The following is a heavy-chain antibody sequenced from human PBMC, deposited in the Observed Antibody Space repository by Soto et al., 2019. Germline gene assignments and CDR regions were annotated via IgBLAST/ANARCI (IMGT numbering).Heavy chain of an antibody. CDR2: IDQGGGEK. J-gene: IGHJ5*02. CDR1: GFTFTNYW. V-gene: IGHV3-7*05. D-gene: IGHD3-10*01. CDR3: ARGGNWFDP. Sequence: EVQLVESGGALVQPGGSLRLSCAASGFTFTNYWMAWVRQAPGKGLEWVAHIDQGGGEKYYVDSVQGRFTISRDNAKNSLYLKMNSLRAEDTALYYCARGGNWFDPWGQGNLVTVSS.